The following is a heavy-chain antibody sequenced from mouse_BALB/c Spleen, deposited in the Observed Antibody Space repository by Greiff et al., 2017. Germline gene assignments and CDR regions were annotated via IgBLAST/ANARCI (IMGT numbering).Heavy chain of an antibody. Sequence: VKLVESGPGLVAPSQSLSITCTVSGFSLTSYAVSWVRQPPGKGLEWLGVIWGDGSTNYHSALISRLSISKDNSKSQVFLKLNSLQTDDTATYYCAKEVGRRARSYYAMDYWGQGTSVTVSS. CDR1: GFSLTSYA. CDR2: IWGDGST. V-gene: IGHV2-3*01. D-gene: IGHD3-3*01. J-gene: IGHJ4*01. CDR3: AKEVGRRARSYYAMDY.